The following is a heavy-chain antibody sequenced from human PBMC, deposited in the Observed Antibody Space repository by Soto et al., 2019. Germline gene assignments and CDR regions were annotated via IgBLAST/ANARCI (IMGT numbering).Heavy chain of an antibody. CDR2: INPDNGDT. V-gene: IGHV1-2*02. Sequence: QVQLVQSGAEVREPGASVKVSCKPSGATFSGNFFHWVRQAPGQGLEWMGWINPDNGDTNYAQKFQDRVTMTRDTTISTAYMDLSRLRSDDTAVYFCTRDRSGAKFQYGGQGTLVTVSS. CDR1: GATFSGNF. J-gene: IGHJ4*02. D-gene: IGHD3-10*01. CDR3: TRDRSGAKFQY.